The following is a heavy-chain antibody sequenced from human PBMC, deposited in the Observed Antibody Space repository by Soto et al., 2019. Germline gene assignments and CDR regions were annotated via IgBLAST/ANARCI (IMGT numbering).Heavy chain of an antibody. V-gene: IGHV3-48*02. CDR3: ARKGVAFDY. D-gene: IGHD3-3*01. CDR2: ISTTSSSI. CDR1: GFTFSSYS. J-gene: IGHJ4*02. Sequence: LRLSCAASGFTFSSYSMNWVRQAPGKGLDWISYISTTSSSIYYEDSVKGRFTISRDNATNSLFLQMNSLRDEDTAVYYCARKGVAFDYWGQGALVTVSS.